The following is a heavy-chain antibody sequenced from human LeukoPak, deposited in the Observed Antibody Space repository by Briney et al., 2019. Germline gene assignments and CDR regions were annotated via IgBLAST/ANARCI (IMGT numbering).Heavy chain of an antibody. J-gene: IGHJ4*02. V-gene: IGHV4-59*04. D-gene: IGHD3-10*01. CDR1: GGSISSYY. CDR2: IYYSGST. CDR3: ARLKGLLWFGEPFDY. Sequence: SETLSLTCTVSGGSISSYYWSWIRQPPGKGLEWIGTIYYSGSTYYNLSLKSRVTISEDTSKNQFSLKLSSLTAADTAVYYCARLKGLLWFGEPFDYWGQGTLVTVSS.